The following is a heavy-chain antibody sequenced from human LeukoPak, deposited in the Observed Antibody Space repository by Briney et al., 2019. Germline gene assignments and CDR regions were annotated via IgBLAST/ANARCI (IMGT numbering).Heavy chain of an antibody. CDR2: ISSGSSYI. J-gene: IGHJ6*03. D-gene: IGHD2-21*02. Sequence: PGGSLRLSCAASGFTFSTYGMNWVRQAPGKGLEWVSSISSGSSYIYYADSVKGRFTISRDNAKNSLYLQMNSLRAEDTAVYYCARLRGAVVVTANIPYYYYYYMDVWGKGTTVTISS. V-gene: IGHV3-21*01. CDR3: ARLRGAVVVTANIPYYYYYYMDV. CDR1: GFTFSTYG.